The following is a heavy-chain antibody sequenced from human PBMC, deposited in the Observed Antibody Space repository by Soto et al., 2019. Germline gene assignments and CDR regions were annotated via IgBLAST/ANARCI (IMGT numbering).Heavy chain of an antibody. J-gene: IGHJ4*02. Sequence: QVQLVQSGAEVKKPGAAVKVSCKASGYTFTSYGISWVRQAPGQGLEWIGWFSAYNGNTNYAQKLLGRVNMTTDTSPNTAYMELRSMRADDTAVYYCAKERGSSYLVDYWGQGTLVTVSS. CDR3: AKERGSSYLVDY. V-gene: IGHV1-18*01. CDR2: FSAYNGNT. CDR1: GYTFTSYG. D-gene: IGHD6-6*01.